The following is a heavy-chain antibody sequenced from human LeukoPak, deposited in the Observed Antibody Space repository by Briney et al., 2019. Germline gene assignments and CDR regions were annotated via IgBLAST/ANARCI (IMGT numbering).Heavy chain of an antibody. CDR2: INPNSGGT. Sequence: ASVKVSCKASGYTFTGYYMHWVRQAPGKGLEWMGWINPNSGGTNYAQKFQGRVTMTRDTSISTAYMELSRLRSDDTAVYYCARDQIRLPFFDYWGQGTLVTVSS. V-gene: IGHV1-2*02. CDR1: GYTFTGYY. J-gene: IGHJ4*02. CDR3: ARDQIRLPFFDY.